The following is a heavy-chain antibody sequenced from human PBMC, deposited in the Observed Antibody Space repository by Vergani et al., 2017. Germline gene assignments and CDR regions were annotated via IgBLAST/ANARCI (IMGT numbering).Heavy chain of an antibody. D-gene: IGHD3-10*02. CDR2: IIPIFGTA. Sequence: QVQLVQAGAEVKKPGSSVKVSCKASGGTFSRYAISGVRQAPGQGCVWLGGIIPIFGTANYAQKFQGRFTITADESTSTAYMELSSLRSEDTAVYYCAGEFICSGSFTDYWGQGTLVTVSS. J-gene: IGHJ4*02. CDR3: AGEFICSGSFTDY. V-gene: IGHV1-69*12. CDR1: GGTFSRYA.